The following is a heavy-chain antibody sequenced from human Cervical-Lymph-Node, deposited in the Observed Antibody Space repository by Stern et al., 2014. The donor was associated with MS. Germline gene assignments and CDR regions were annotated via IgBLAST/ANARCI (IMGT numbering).Heavy chain of an antibody. Sequence: QVQLQESGPGLVKPSQTLSLTCTVSGGSISSGSYYWSWIRQPAGKGLEWIGRIYTSGSTNYNPSLKSRVTLSVDTSKNQFPRKLSSVTAADTAVYYCARDCRLRYFDNYGMDVWGQGTTVTVSS. CDR2: IYTSGST. D-gene: IGHD3-9*01. V-gene: IGHV4-61*02. CDR1: GGSISSGSYY. J-gene: IGHJ6*02. CDR3: ARDCRLRYFDNYGMDV.